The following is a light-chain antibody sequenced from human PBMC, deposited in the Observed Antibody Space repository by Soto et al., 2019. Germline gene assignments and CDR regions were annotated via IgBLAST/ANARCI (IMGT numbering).Light chain of an antibody. V-gene: IGLV1-40*01. CDR1: SSNIGAGYD. CDR3: QSYDSSLSGWV. Sequence: QSVLTQPPSVSGAPGQRVTISCTGSSSNIGAGYDVHWYQQLPGTAPKLLIYGNSNRPSGVPDRLSGSKSGTSASLAITGLLAEDEADYYCQSYDSSLSGWVFGGGTKLTVL. CDR2: GNS. J-gene: IGLJ3*02.